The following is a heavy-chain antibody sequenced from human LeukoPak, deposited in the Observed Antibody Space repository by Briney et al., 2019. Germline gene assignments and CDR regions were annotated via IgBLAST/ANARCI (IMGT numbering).Heavy chain of an antibody. Sequence: PSETPSLTCTVSGGSISSSSYYWGWIRQPPGKGLDWIGNIYYSGSTYYNPSLMSRVTISVDTSKNQFSLKLTSVTAADTAVYYCARNNIGTRTYDYWGQGTLVTVSS. CDR1: GGSISSSSYY. D-gene: IGHD1/OR15-1a*01. J-gene: IGHJ4*02. CDR2: IYYSGST. V-gene: IGHV4-39*01. CDR3: ARNNIGTRTYDY.